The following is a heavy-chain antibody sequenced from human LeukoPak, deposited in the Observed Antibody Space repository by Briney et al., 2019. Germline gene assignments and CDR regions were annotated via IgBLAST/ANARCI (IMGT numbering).Heavy chain of an antibody. CDR2: ISAYNGNT. CDR1: GYTFTSYD. CDR3: ARGGGGYCSSTSCYTVVTELDY. D-gene: IGHD2-2*02. V-gene: IGHV1-18*01. J-gene: IGHJ4*02. Sequence: ASVKVSCKASGYTFTSYDINWVRQATGQGLEWMGWISAYNGNTNYAQKLQGRVTMTTDTSTSTAYMELRSLRSDDTAVYYCARGGGGYCSSTSCYTVVTELDYWGQGTLVTVSS.